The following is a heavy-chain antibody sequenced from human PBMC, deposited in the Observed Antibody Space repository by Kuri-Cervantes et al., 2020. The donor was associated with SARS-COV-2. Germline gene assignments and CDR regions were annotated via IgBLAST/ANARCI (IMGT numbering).Heavy chain of an antibody. CDR3: ARTRIAAAGTDAFDI. V-gene: IGHV1-46*01. CDR2: INPSGGST. CDR1: GYTFTSYY. J-gene: IGHJ3*02. Sequence: ASVKVSCKASGYTFTSYYMHWVRQAPGQGLEWMGIINPSGGSTSYAQKFQGRVTTTRDTSTSTAYMELSSLRSEDTAVYYCARTRIAAAGTDAFDIWGQGTMVTVSS. D-gene: IGHD6-13*01.